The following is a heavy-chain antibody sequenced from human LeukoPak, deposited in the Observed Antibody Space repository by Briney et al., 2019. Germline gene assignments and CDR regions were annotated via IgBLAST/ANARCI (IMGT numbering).Heavy chain of an antibody. CDR3: ARGTGSTTFPYYVDV. CDR1: SGSISLYY. CDR2: VYYTGST. Sequence: PSETLSLTCTVSSGSISLYYWTWIRQPPGKGLEWIGYVYYTGSTNHNPSLKSRVTISVDTSKNQFSLKLTSVTAADTAVYFCARGTGSTTFPYYVDVWGKGTRVTVSS. J-gene: IGHJ6*03. V-gene: IGHV4-59*01. D-gene: IGHD1-1*01.